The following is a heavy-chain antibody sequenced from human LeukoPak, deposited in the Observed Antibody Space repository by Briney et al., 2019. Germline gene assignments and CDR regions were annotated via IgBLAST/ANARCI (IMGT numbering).Heavy chain of an antibody. CDR1: GFTVSSNY. V-gene: IGHV3-66*01. J-gene: IGHJ4*02. CDR3: YSMIVVTIRVINDY. CDR2: IYSGGST. D-gene: IGHD3-22*01. Sequence: GGSLRLSCAASGFTVSSNYMSWVRQAPGKGLEWVSVIYSGGSTYYADSVKGRFTISRDNSKNTLYLQTNSLRAEDTAVYYCYSMIVVTIRVINDYWGQGTLVTVSS.